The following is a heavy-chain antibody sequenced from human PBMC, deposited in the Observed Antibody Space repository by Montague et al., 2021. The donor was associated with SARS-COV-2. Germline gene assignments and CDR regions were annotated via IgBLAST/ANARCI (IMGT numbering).Heavy chain of an antibody. Sequence: LRLSFAASGFTFTDYYMSWIRQAPGKGLEWISHISSSATKIFYADSVKGRFTISRDNAKSSLFLQLSSLRAEDTAVYFCAAVWAYGFDLWGQGTLVTVSS. V-gene: IGHV3-11*01. CDR1: GFTFTDYY. J-gene: IGHJ4*02. CDR2: ISSSATKI. CDR3: AAVWAYGFDL. D-gene: IGHD3-16*01.